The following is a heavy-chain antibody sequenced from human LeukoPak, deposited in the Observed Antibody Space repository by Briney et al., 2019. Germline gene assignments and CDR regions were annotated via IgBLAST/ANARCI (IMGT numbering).Heavy chain of an antibody. V-gene: IGHV4-4*07. CDR2: IYTSGST. CDR3: AREAEDIVVVPAATYYYYYYMDV. Sequence: SETLSLTCTVCGGSISSYYWSWIRQPAGKGLEWIGRIYTSGSTNYNPSLKSRVTMSVDTSKNQFSLKLSSVTAADTAVYYCAREAEDIVVVPAATYYYYYYMDVWGKGTTVTVS. D-gene: IGHD2-2*01. J-gene: IGHJ6*03. CDR1: GGSISSYY.